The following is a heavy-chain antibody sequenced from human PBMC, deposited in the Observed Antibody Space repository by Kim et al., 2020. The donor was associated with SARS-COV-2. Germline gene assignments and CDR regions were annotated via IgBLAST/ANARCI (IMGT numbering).Heavy chain of an antibody. Sequence: GGSLRLSCAASGFTFSSYAMSWVRQAPGKGLEWVSAISGSGGSTYYADSVKGRFTISRDNSKNTLYLQMNSLRAEDTAVYYCAKGAMVRGVISQVGYYFDYWGQGTLVTVSS. V-gene: IGHV3-23*01. CDR2: ISGSGGST. D-gene: IGHD3-10*01. CDR3: AKGAMVRGVISQVGYYFDY. CDR1: GFTFSSYA. J-gene: IGHJ4*02.